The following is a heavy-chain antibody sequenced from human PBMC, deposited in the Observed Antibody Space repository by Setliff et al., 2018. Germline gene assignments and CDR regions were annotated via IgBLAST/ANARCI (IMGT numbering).Heavy chain of an antibody. D-gene: IGHD3-22*01. Sequence: VASVKVSCKASGYTLTGYYINWVRQAPGQGLEWMGWISPYNGSTNYAQKFQGRVTMTTDTSTSTAYMELTSLTSDDTALYYCVRGQGPRTVVAIPFDHWGQGTLVTVSS. V-gene: IGHV1-18*04. CDR3: VRGQGPRTVVAIPFDH. CDR2: ISPYNGST. J-gene: IGHJ4*02. CDR1: GYTLTGYY.